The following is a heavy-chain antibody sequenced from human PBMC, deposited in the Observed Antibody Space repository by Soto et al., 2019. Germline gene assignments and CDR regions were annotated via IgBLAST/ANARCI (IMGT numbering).Heavy chain of an antibody. V-gene: IGHV4-39*01. CDR3: ASAPLISAPTYYFDY. J-gene: IGHJ4*02. CDR2: IYYSGST. Sequence: QLQLQESGPGLVKPSETLSLTCTVSGGSISSSSYYWGWIRQPPGKGLEWIGSIYYSGSTYYNPSLKSRVTPSVATSKTQFSLKLSSVPAAATAVYYCASAPLISAPTYYFDYWGQGTLVTVSS. CDR1: GGSISSSSYY.